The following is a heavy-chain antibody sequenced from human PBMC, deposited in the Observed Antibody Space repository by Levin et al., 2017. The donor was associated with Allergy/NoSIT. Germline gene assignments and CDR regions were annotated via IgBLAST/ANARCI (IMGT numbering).Heavy chain of an antibody. CDR2: ISWNSGSI. CDR1: GFTFDDYA. D-gene: IGHD3-10*01. Sequence: GGSLRLSCAASGFTFDDYAMHWVRQAPGKGLEWVSGISWNSGSIGYADSVKGRFTISRDNAKNSLYLQMNSLRTEDTAVYYCARDNIGLPDAFDIWGQGTMVIVCS. V-gene: IGHV3-9*01. CDR3: ARDNIGLPDAFDI. J-gene: IGHJ3*02.